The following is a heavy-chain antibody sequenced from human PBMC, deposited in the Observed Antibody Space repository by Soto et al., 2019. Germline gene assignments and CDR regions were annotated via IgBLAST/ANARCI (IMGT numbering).Heavy chain of an antibody. CDR1: GFTFSNTW. Sequence: EVQLVESGGGLVEPGGSLRLSCEGSGFTFSNTWITWGRQAPGKGLEWVGRIKSNTATGILGYAAIVEGRFTISRDDSNNTANLQMNSHKTEGRLLYYCTSGFCTSSTCHWDDAFETWGQGTKGTVSS. J-gene: IGHJ3*02. CDR2: IKSNTATGIL. D-gene: IGHD2-2*01. V-gene: IGHV3-15*01. CDR3: TSGFCTSSTCHWDDAFET.